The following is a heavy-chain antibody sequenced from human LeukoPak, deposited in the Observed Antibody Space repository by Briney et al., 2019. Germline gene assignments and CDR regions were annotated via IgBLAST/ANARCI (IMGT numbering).Heavy chain of an antibody. V-gene: IGHV3-30*04. CDR3: ARDPSASITMVRGKYNWFDP. D-gene: IGHD3-10*01. CDR2: ISYDGSNK. Sequence: GGSLRPSCAASGFTFSSYARHWVRQAPGKGLEWVAVISYDGSNKYYADSVKGRFTISRDNSKNTLYLQMNSLRAEDTAVYYCARDPSASITMVRGKYNWFDPWGQGTLVTVSS. CDR1: GFTFSSYA. J-gene: IGHJ5*02.